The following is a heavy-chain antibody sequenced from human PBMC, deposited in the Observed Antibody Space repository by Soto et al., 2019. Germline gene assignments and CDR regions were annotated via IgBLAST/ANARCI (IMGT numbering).Heavy chain of an antibody. D-gene: IGHD3-3*01. CDR3: AKDGLVITICGVVRRFGRLTH. CDR1: GFTFSSYA. CDR2: ISGSGGSI. Sequence: GGSLRLSCAASGFTFSSYAMSWVRQAPGKGLEWVSSISGSGGSIYYADSVKGRFTISRDNSKNTLYLQMNSLRAEDAAVYYCAKDGLVITICGVVRRFGRLTHWGQGTLVTVSS. J-gene: IGHJ4*02. V-gene: IGHV3-23*01.